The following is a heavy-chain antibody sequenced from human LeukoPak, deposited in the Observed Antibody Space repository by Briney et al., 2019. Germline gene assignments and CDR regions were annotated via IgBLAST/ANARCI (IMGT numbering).Heavy chain of an antibody. J-gene: IGHJ4*02. CDR3: AREGKTIDY. CDR1: GGSISSYY. Sequence: SETLSLTCTVSGGSISSYYWSWIRQPPGKGLEWIGYIYYSGSTYYNPSLKSRVTISVDTSKNQFSLKLSSVTAADTAVYYCAREGKTIDYWGQGTLVTVSS. CDR2: IYYSGST. V-gene: IGHV4-59*12. D-gene: IGHD1-1*01.